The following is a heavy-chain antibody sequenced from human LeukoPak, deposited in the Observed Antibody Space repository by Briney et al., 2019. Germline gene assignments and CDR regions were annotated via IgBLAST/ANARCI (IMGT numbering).Heavy chain of an antibody. J-gene: IGHJ4*02. CDR2: ISSSSITI. D-gene: IGHD3-22*01. CDR1: GFTFSRYS. V-gene: IGHV3-48*01. CDR3: ASYYYDSSGFDY. Sequence: GGSLRLSCAASGFTFSRYSMNWVRQAPGKGLEWVSYISSSSITIYYADSVKGRFTISRDNAKNSLYLQMNSLRAEDTAVYYCASYYYDSSGFDYWGQGTLVTVSS.